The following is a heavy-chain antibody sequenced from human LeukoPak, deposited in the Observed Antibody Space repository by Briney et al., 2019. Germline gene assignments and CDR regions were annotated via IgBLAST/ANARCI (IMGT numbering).Heavy chain of an antibody. CDR3: ASTDSSGYYKERFDY. V-gene: IGHV1-18*01. CDR2: INGDSGNT. D-gene: IGHD3-22*01. CDR1: GYTFTSRG. Sequence: RASVKVSCKASGYTFTSRGISWVRQAPGQGLEWMGWINGDSGNTNYAQKFQGRVTMTRDTSTSTAYMELSSLRSEDTAVYYCASTDSSGYYKERFDYWGQGTLVTVSS. J-gene: IGHJ4*02.